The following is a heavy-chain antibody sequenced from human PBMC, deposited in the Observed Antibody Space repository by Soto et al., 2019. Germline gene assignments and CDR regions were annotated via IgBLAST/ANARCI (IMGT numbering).Heavy chain of an antibody. CDR1: GFIFSHRG. CDR2: ISPASDSV. D-gene: IGHD6-19*01. CDR3: ARPLSRYSSGWYGFWPVGY. Sequence: GGSLRLSCVGSGFIFSHRGMIWVRQAPGRGLEWISYISPASDSVHNANSVKGQVTISADKSISTAYLQWSSLKASDTAMYYCARPLSRYSSGWYGFWPVGYWGQGTLVTVSS. J-gene: IGHJ4*02. V-gene: IGHV3-48*01.